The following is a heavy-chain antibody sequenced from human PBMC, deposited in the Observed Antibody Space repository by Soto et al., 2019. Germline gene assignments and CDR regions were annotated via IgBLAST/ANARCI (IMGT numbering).Heavy chain of an antibody. V-gene: IGHV4-30-2*01. D-gene: IGHD2-2*01. J-gene: IGHJ5*02. CDR2: IYHSGST. Sequence: LSLTCAVSGGSISSGGYSWSWIRQPPGKGLEWIGYIYHSGSTYYNPSLKSRVTISVDRSKNQFSLKLSSLTAADTAVYYCARVPDRWGQGTLVTVSS. CDR3: ARVPDR. CDR1: GGSISSGGYS.